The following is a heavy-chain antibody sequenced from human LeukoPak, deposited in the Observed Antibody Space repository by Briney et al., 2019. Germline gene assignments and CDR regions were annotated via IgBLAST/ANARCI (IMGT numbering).Heavy chain of an antibody. CDR2: ITPSGGNT. CDR1: GFTFSKYA. D-gene: IGHD2-15*01. J-gene: IGHJ4*02. V-gene: IGHV3-23*01. CDR3: EKKYCSGPCSGIPYDS. Sequence: PGGSLRLSCAASGFTFSKYAMKWVRQAPGKALEWVSSITPSGGNTYYADSVKARFTISRDNSKDTLYLQMNSLRAEDSAIYYCEKKYCSGPCSGIPYDSWGQGTLVTVSS.